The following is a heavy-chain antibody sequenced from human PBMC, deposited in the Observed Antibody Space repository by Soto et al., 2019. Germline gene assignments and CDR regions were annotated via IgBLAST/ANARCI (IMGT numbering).Heavy chain of an antibody. D-gene: IGHD6-13*01. J-gene: IGHJ3*02. CDR3: ARALYSSSWYGPEDAFDI. V-gene: IGHV1-8*01. CDR2: MNPNSGNT. CDR1: GYTFTSYD. Sequence: ASVKVSCKASGYTFTSYDINWVRQATGQGLEWMGWMNPNSGNTGYAQKFQGRVTMTRNTSISTAYMELSSLRSEDTAVYYCARALYSSSWYGPEDAFDIWGQGTMVT.